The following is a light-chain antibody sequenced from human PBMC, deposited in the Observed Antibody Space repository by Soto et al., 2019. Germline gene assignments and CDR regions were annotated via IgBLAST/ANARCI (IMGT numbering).Light chain of an antibody. Sequence: EIVLTQSPGTLSLSPGERATLSCRASESIRSSYLAWYQQKPGQPPRLLIYGATTRATGIPDRFSGSGSGTDFSLTISNLEPEDFAVYYCQQYESSPRTFGPGTKVEIK. V-gene: IGKV3-20*01. CDR3: QQYESSPRT. CDR1: ESIRSSY. CDR2: GAT. J-gene: IGKJ1*01.